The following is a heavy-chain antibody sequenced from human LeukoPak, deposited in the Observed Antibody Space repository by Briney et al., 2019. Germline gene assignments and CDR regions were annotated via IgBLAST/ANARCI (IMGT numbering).Heavy chain of an antibody. CDR1: GLTFSSFA. V-gene: IGHV3-30-3*01. CDR3: AKDREDIVVVPAAAFDY. J-gene: IGHJ4*02. D-gene: IGHD2-2*01. Sequence: AGGSLRLSCAASGLTFSSFAMHGVRKAPGKGLEGGAVISYDGSNKYYADSVKGRFTISRDNSKNTLYLQMNSLRAEDTAVYYCAKDREDIVVVPAAAFDYWGQGTLVTVSS. CDR2: ISYDGSNK.